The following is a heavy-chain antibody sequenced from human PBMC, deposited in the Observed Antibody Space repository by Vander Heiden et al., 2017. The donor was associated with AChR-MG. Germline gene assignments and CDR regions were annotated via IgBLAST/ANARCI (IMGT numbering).Heavy chain of an antibody. V-gene: IGHV1-69*01. CDR2: IIPIFGTA. CDR1: GGTCSSYA. J-gene: IGHJ4*02. D-gene: IGHD2-21*02. Sequence: QVQLVQSGAEVKKPGSSVKVSCKASGGTCSSYAISWVRQAPGQGLEWMGGIIPIFGTANYAQKFQGRVTITADESTSTAYMELSSLRSEDTAVYYCASVAYCGGDCYFPQGVDWGQGTLVTVSS. CDR3: ASVAYCGGDCYFPQGVD.